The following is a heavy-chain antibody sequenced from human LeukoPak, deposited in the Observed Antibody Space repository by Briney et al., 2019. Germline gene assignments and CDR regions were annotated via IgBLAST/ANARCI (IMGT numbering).Heavy chain of an antibody. CDR1: GFTFSSYG. Sequence: GGSLRLSCAASGFTFSSYGMHWVRQAPGKGLAWGTFIRNDGSNKYYADSVKGRFTISRDNSKNTLYLQMSSLRAEDTAVYYCAKAGSGGASLDFWGQGTLVTVAS. CDR3: AKAGSGGASLDF. D-gene: IGHD1-26*01. V-gene: IGHV3-30*02. CDR2: IRNDGSNK. J-gene: IGHJ4*02.